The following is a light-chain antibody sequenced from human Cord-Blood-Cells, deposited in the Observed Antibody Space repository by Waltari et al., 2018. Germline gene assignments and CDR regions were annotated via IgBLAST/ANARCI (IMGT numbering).Light chain of an antibody. CDR3: QQYGSSPWT. CDR1: QSVSSSY. V-gene: IGKV3-20*01. J-gene: IGKJ1*01. CDR2: GAA. Sequence: ELVLTQSQGTLSLSPGERATLSCRASQSVSSSYLAWYQQKPGQAPRLHIYGAASRATGIPDRFSGSGSGTDFTLTISRLEPEDFAVYYCQQYGSSPWTFGQGTKVEIK.